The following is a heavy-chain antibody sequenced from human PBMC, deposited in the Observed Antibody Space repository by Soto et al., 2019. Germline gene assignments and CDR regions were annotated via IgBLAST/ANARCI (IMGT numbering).Heavy chain of an antibody. J-gene: IGHJ4*02. V-gene: IGHV2-70*20. D-gene: IGHD1-7*01. CDR1: GFSLSRKGMS. CDR2: IDWEEEK. CDR3: TRSNNWNYEYYFDY. Sequence: XGPTLVIPKHTLILTGAFSGFSLSRKGMSVSCVRQPPGKALEFLALIDWEEEKFYSPSLRTRLTVSKDTSKSQVVLTLTNVDPVDTATYYCTRSNNWNYEYYFDYWGQGTLVTVPS.